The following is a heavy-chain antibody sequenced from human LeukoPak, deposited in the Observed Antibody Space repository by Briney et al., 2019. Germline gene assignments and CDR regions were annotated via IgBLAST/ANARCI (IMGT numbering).Heavy chain of an antibody. CDR3: ARGLQAASCYDY. CDR1: GYTFTSYY. CDR2: INPSGGST. Sequence: ASVKVSCKASGYTFTSYYMHWVRQAPGHGLEWMGIINPSGGSTSYAQKFQGRVTMTRNTSISTAYMELSSLRSEDTAVYYCARGLQAASCYDYWGQGTLVTVSS. D-gene: IGHD2-2*01. J-gene: IGHJ4*02. V-gene: IGHV1-46*01.